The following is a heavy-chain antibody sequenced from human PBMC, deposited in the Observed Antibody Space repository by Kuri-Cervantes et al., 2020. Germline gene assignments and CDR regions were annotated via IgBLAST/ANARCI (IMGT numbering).Heavy chain of an antibody. V-gene: IGHV1-46*01. J-gene: IGHJ4*02. CDR2: INPSGGST. Sequence: GGSLRLSCKASGYTFTSYYMHWVRQAPGQGLEWMGIINPSGGSTSYAQKFQGRVTMTRDTSTSTVYMELSSLRSEDTAVYYCARGWTLQQDCSSTSCNTLDGLYWGQGTLVTVSS. D-gene: IGHD2-2*02. CDR1: GYTFTSYY. CDR3: ARGWTLQQDCSSTSCNTLDGLY.